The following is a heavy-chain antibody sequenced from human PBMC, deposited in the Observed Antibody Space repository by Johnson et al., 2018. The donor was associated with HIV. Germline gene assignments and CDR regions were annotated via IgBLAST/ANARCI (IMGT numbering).Heavy chain of an antibody. CDR1: GFTFSNY. J-gene: IGHJ3*02. CDR2: ISGSGGST. CDR3: ARGLGLLLRLGAFDI. D-gene: IGHD3-22*01. V-gene: IGHV3-23*04. Sequence: VQLVESGGGLIQPGGSLRLSCAASGFTFSNYMSWVRQAPGTGLEWVSAISGSGGSTYYADSVKGRFTISRDNSKNTLYRQMNSRRAEDTAVYYCARGLGLLLRLGAFDIWGQGTMVTVSS.